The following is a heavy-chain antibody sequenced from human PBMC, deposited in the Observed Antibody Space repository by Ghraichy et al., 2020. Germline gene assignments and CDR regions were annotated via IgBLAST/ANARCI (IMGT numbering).Heavy chain of an antibody. CDR2: VCYGGST. CDR3: ARIKIFGVIITLFNWFDP. D-gene: IGHD3-3*01. Sequence: GGGRRRRGGGLGGRGSVCYGGSTDYNASLRSRGTISVDTSKHQFSLRLSSVTDADTAVYYCARIKIFGVIITLFNWFDPWGQGTLVSVSS. V-gene: IGHV4-39*01. J-gene: IGHJ5*02.